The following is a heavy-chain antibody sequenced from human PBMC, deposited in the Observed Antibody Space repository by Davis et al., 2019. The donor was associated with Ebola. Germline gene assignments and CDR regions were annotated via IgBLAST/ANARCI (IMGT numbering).Heavy chain of an antibody. V-gene: IGHV3-7*01. CDR1: GYIFSRDW. CDR2: IRQDGNEK. Sequence: GESLKISCVGSGYIFSRDWMTWVRQAPGKGLEWVANIRQDGNEKYYVESVKGRFTISRDNAKNSLYLQMNSLRAEDTAVYYCARDIVDAAICGMDVWGQGTTVTVSS. CDR3: ARDIVDAAICGMDV. D-gene: IGHD5-18*01. J-gene: IGHJ6*02.